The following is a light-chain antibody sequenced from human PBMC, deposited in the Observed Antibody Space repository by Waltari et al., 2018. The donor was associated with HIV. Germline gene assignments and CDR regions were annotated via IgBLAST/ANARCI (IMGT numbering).Light chain of an antibody. J-gene: IGKJ1*01. CDR3: QQSET. CDR2: GAS. V-gene: IGKV3-20*01. Sequence: IVLTQSPGTLSLSPGERATLSCRASPSVSSSYLALVQQKSGQGPKLLIYGASSRATGSPCRFSGSGSGTEFTLTIARLEPEDFAGYYCQQSETFGEGTRVEIK. CDR1: PSVSSSY.